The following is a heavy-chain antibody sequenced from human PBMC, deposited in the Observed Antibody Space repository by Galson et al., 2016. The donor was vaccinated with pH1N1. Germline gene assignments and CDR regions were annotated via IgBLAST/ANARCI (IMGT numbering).Heavy chain of an antibody. CDR2: ISGSGFST. CDR1: GFTFSSYR. V-gene: IGHV3-23*01. D-gene: IGHD2/OR15-2a*01. CDR3: AKDYSTYFPQSGHFDN. J-gene: IGHJ4*02. Sequence: SLRLSCAASGFTFSSYRMHWVRQAPGKGLEWVSHISGSGFSTYYTDSVKGRFTISRDNSKNTLYLQMNSLRAEDTAVYYCAKDYSTYFPQSGHFDNWGQGTLVTVSS.